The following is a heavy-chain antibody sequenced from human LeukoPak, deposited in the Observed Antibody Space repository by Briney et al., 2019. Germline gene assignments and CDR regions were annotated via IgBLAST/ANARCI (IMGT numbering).Heavy chain of an antibody. CDR2: IIPIFGTA. CDR3: ARVIRLGELSSHLDY. CDR1: GGTFSSYA. Sequence: SVKVSCKASGGTFSSYAISWVRQAPGQGLEWMGGIIPIFGTANYAQKFQGRVTITADESTSTAYMELSSLRSEDTAVYYCARVIRLGELSSHLDYWGQGTLITVSS. D-gene: IGHD3-16*02. V-gene: IGHV1-69*13. J-gene: IGHJ4*02.